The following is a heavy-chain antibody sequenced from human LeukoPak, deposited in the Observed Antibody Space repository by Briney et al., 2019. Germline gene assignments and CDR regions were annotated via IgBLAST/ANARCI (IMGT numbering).Heavy chain of an antibody. CDR3: FDY. CDR1: GYTFTGYY. V-gene: IGHV1-2*02. D-gene: IGHD2-2*01. CDR2: INPNSGGT. Sequence: ASVKVSCKASGYTFTGYYMHWVRQAPGQGLEWMGWINPNSGGTNYAQKFQGIVTITRNTSISTACMALHSLRSEDTAGSTLFDYWGQGTLVTVSS. J-gene: IGHJ4*02.